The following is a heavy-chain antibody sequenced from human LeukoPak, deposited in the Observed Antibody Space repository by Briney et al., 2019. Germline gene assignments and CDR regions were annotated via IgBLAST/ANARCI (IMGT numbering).Heavy chain of an antibody. CDR1: GYSFTSYW. CDR3: ARGPIELRFLEWLSNWFDP. D-gene: IGHD3-3*01. J-gene: IGHJ5*02. V-gene: IGHV5-51*01. Sequence: GESLKISCKGSGYSFTSYWIGWVRQMPGKGLEWMGIIYPGDSDTRYSPSFQGQVTISADKSISTAYLQWSSLKASDTATYYCARGPIELRFLEWLSNWFDPWGQGTLVTVSS. CDR2: IYPGDSDT.